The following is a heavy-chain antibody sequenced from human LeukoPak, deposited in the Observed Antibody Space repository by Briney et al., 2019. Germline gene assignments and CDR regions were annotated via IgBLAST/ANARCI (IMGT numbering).Heavy chain of an antibody. CDR3: ARETWIQLWYTKTGGLGYYYYYYMDV. CDR2: INPSGGST. Sequence: ASVKVSCKASGYTFTSYYMHWVRQAPGQGLEWMGIINPSGGSTSYAQKFQGRVTMTRDTSTSTVYMELSSLRSEDTAVYYCARETWIQLWYTKTGGLGYYYYYYMDVWGKGTTVTVSS. D-gene: IGHD5-18*01. V-gene: IGHV1-46*01. CDR1: GYTFTSYY. J-gene: IGHJ6*03.